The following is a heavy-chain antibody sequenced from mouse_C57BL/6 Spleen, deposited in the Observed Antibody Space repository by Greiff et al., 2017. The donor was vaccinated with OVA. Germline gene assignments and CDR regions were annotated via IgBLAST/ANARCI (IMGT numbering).Heavy chain of an antibody. V-gene: IGHV2-2*01. Sequence: QVQLKQSGPGLVQPSQSLSITCTVSGFSLTSYGVHWVRQSPGKGLEWLGVIWSGGSTDYNAAFISRLSISKDNSKSPVFFKMNRLQADDTAIYYCARNYDYDGPIAYWGQGTLVTVSA. D-gene: IGHD2-4*01. J-gene: IGHJ3*01. CDR2: IWSGGST. CDR1: GFSLTSYG. CDR3: ARNYDYDGPIAY.